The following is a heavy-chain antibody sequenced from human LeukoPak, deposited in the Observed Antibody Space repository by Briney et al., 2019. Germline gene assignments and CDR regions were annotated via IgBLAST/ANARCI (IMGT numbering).Heavy chain of an antibody. CDR3: ARDRALGSGKYYFDY. V-gene: IGHV1-2*02. D-gene: IGHD3-16*01. CDR2: INPKSGGT. CDR1: GYTFTGYY. Sequence: ASVKVSCKASGYTFTGYYMNWVRQAPGQGLEWMGWINPKSGGTVYAQKFQSRVTMTRDTSSSTAYMELSRLRFDDTVVYYCARDRALGSGKYYFDYWGQGTLVTVSA. J-gene: IGHJ4*02.